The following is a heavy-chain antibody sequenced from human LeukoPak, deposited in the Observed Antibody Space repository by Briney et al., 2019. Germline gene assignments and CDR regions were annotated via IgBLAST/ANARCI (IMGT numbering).Heavy chain of an antibody. CDR1: GGSISSYY. J-gene: IGHJ1*01. CDR3: ARIGGGHDYGDYVSEYFQH. V-gene: IGHV4-59*01. Sequence: PSETLSLTCTVSGGSISSYYWSWIRQPPGKGLEWIGYIYYSGSTNYNPSLKSRVTISVDTSKNQFSLKLSSVTAADTAVYYCARIGGGHDYGDYVSEYFQHWGQGTLVTVSS. D-gene: IGHD4-17*01. CDR2: IYYSGST.